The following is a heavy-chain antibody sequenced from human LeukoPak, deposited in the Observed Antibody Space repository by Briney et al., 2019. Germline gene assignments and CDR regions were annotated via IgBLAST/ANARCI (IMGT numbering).Heavy chain of an antibody. V-gene: IGHV1-69*04. J-gene: IGHJ3*02. CDR1: GGTFSSYA. CDR2: IIPILGIA. Sequence: SVKVSCKASGGTFSSYAISWVRQAPGQGLEWMGRIIPILGIANYAQKFQGRVTITADKSTNTAYMELSSLRSEDTAVYYCASPGGYDSSGYLGALVIWGQGTMVTVSS. CDR3: ASPGGYDSSGYLGALVI. D-gene: IGHD3-22*01.